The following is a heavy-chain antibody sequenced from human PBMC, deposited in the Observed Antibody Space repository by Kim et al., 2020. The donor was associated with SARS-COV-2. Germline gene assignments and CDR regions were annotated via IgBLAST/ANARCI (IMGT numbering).Heavy chain of an antibody. J-gene: IGHJ6*03. V-gene: IGHV1-69*01. CDR3: ARRLAAARHYYYYMDV. Sequence: FQGRVTITADESTSTAYMELSSLRSEDTAVYYCARRLAAARHYYYYMDVWGKGTTVTVSS. D-gene: IGHD6-13*01.